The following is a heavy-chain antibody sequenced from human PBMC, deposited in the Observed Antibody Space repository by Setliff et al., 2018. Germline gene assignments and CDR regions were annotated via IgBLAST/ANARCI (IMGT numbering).Heavy chain of an antibody. V-gene: IGHV1-46*01. D-gene: IGHD6-13*01. CDR1: GYAFTNYY. J-gene: IGHJ4*02. Sequence: VASVKVSCKASGYAFTNYYMFWVRQAPGQGPEWMGTINTGGGSASIVDQFQGRVTMTRDTSTSTVYLDLNSLRSDDTAVYYCVRGGLAAAGKKGVFEHWGQGTLVTVSS. CDR3: VRGGLAAAGKKGVFEH. CDR2: INTGGGSA.